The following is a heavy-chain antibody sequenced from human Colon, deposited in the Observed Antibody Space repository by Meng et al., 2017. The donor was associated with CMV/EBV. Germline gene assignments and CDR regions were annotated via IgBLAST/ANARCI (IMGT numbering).Heavy chain of an antibody. Sequence: GESLKISCAGSGFIFSDHYIDWVRQAPGKGLEWVSVIYSGGSTQYADSVKGRFTISRDNSKNTPYLQMHSLRAEDTAVYYCARDGNDCIDGVCYYYYYGMDVWGQGTTVTVSS. V-gene: IGHV3-66*02. J-gene: IGHJ6*02. D-gene: IGHD2-8*01. CDR2: IYSGGST. CDR3: ARDGNDCIDGVCYYYYYGMDV. CDR1: GFIFSDHY.